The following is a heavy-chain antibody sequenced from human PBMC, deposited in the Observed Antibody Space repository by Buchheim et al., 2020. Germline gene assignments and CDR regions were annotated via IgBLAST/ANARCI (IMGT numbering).Heavy chain of an antibody. D-gene: IGHD2-15*01. CDR1: GYTFTSYY. CDR3: ALGYRSGGSCYSGGSPFDY. V-gene: IGHV1-46*01. J-gene: IGHJ4*02. Sequence: QVQLLQSGAEVKKPGASVKVSCKASGYTFTSYYMHWVRQAPGQGLEWMGIINPSSGSTSYAQKFQGRVTMTRDTSTSTVYMELSSLRSEDTAVYYCALGYRSGGSCYSGGSPFDYWGQGTL. CDR2: INPSSGST.